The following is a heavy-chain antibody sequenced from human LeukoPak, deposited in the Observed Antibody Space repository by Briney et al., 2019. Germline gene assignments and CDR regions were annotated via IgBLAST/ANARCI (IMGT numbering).Heavy chain of an antibody. J-gene: IGHJ4*02. CDR1: GYTFISYD. V-gene: IGHV1-8*01. D-gene: IGHD3-10*01. Sequence: GASVKVSCKASGYTFISYDTNWVRQATGQGLEWMGWMNPNNGNTDYAQNFRGRVTMTRDTSISTAYMELGGLTSDDTAVYYCAIMVLGLRDPRWGQGTLVTVSS. CDR3: AIMVLGLRDPR. CDR2: MNPNNGNT.